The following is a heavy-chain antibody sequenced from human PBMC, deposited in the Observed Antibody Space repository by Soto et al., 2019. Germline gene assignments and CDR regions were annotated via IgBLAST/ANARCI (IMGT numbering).Heavy chain of an antibody. V-gene: IGHV3-30-3*01. D-gene: IGHD3-22*01. J-gene: IGHJ6*02. CDR2: ISYDGSNK. CDR3: ARDRGLLLGMDV. Sequence: QVQLVESGGGVVQPGRSLRLSCAASGFTFSSYAMHWVRQAPGKGLEWVAVISYDGSNKYYADSVKGRFTISRDNSKNTLYLQMNSLRAEDTAVYYCARDRGLLLGMDVWGQGTTVTVSS. CDR1: GFTFSSYA.